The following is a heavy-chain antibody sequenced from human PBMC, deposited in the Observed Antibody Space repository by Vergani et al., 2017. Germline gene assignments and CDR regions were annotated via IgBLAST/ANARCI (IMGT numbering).Heavy chain of an antibody. D-gene: IGHD3-16*01. V-gene: IGHV3-30*02. CDR1: GFTLSNYD. Sequence: QVQLVESGGGVVQRGGSLRLSCATPGFTLSNYDMQWIRQGPCKGLEFVAFMQFDGSNQYYADFVKGRFTLSRTFSKNTLHLQMNSLRTDDTVTDYCAKHFRGLVINYWGQGTQFIVPS. CDR3: AKHFRGLVINY. CDR2: MQFDGSNQ. J-gene: IGHJ4*02.